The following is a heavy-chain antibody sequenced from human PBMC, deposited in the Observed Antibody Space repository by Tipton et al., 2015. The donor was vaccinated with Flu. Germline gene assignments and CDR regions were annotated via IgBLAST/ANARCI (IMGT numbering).Heavy chain of an antibody. CDR1: GFAVSGNY. CDR3: ARDQRPDSYGVFDY. Sequence: SLRLSCAVSGFAVSGNYLTWLRQAPGKGLEWVSLIYSGGRTYYADSVKGRFTISRDTSSDTVFLQMNNLKDDDTAVYYCARDQRPDSYGVFDYWGQGTLVTVSS. D-gene: IGHD3-10*01. J-gene: IGHJ4*02. CDR2: IYSGGRT. V-gene: IGHV3-53*01.